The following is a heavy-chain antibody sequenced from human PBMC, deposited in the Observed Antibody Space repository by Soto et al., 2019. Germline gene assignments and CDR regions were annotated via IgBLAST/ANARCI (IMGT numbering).Heavy chain of an antibody. CDR3: ARDQITMVRGVSYYYGMDV. CDR2: IYYSGST. J-gene: IGHJ6*02. V-gene: IGHV4-61*01. D-gene: IGHD3-10*01. Sequence: ETLSLTCTVSGGSVSSGSYYWSWIRQPPGKGLEWIGYIYYSGSTNYNPSLKSRVTISVDTSKNQFSLKLSSVTAADTAVYYCARDQITMVRGVSYYYGMDVWGQGTTVTVSS. CDR1: GGSVSSGSYY.